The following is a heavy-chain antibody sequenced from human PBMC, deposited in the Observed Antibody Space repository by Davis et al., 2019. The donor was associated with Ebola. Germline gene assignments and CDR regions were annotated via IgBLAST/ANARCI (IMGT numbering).Heavy chain of an antibody. Sequence: PGGSLRLSCAASGFSFSDYAMNWIRQAPGQGLEWVSSISSSGAHIHYADSVKGRFTISRDNAKESLFLQMSSLRVEDTDVYYCSVSHTYLDLWGRGSLVTVS. V-gene: IGHV3-21*01. J-gene: IGHJ2*01. CDR1: GFSFSDYA. CDR2: ISSSGAHI. CDR3: SVSHTYLDL. D-gene: IGHD5/OR15-5a*01.